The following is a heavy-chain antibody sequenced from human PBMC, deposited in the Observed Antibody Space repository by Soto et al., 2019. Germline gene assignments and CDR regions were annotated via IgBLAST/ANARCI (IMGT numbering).Heavy chain of an antibody. Sequence: QVQLVQSGPEVKQPGASVKVSCKAFGYSFSSYRMTWVRQAPGQGLEWMGWISGHSGNTQYAQKVQGRVTLTTDSSTNTAYMGIRSLTSDDTAVYYCARDLSAGATAYWGQGSLVTVSS. CDR2: ISGHSGNT. V-gene: IGHV1-18*01. D-gene: IGHD1-26*01. CDR3: ARDLSAGATAY. CDR1: GYSFSSYR. J-gene: IGHJ4*02.